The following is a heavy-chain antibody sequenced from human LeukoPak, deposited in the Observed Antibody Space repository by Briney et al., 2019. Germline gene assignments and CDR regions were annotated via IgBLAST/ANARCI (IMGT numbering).Heavy chain of an antibody. Sequence: SETLSLTCAVYGGSFSGYYWSWIRQPAGKGLEWIGRIYTSGSTNYNPSLKSRVTISVDTSKNQFSLKLSSVTAADTAVYYCARARTYSSLLEWFDYWGQGTLVTVSS. D-gene: IGHD3-3*01. J-gene: IGHJ4*02. CDR3: ARARTYSSLLEWFDY. CDR1: GGSFSGYY. V-gene: IGHV4-59*10. CDR2: IYTSGST.